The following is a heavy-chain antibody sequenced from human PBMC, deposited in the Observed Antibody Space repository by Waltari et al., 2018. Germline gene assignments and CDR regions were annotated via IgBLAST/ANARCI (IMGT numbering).Heavy chain of an antibody. CDR1: GFTFGSYA. CDR2: ISYDGSNK. D-gene: IGHD6-19*01. V-gene: IGHV3-30-3*01. Sequence: QVQLVESGGGVVQPGRSLRLSCAASGFTFGSYAMHWVRQAPGKGLEWVAVISYDGSNKYYADSVKGRFTISRDNSKNTLYLQMNSLRAEDTAVYYCARVSGSGWAYYYYYMDVWGKGTTVTVSS. CDR3: ARVSGSGWAYYYYYMDV. J-gene: IGHJ6*03.